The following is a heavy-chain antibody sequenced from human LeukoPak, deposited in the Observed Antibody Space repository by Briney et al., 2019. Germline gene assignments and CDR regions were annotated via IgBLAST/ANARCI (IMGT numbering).Heavy chain of an antibody. J-gene: IGHJ5*02. CDR2: INPNSGGT. Sequence: ASVKVSCKASGYTFTGYYMHWVRQAPGQGLEWMGWINPNSGGTNYAQKLQGRVTMTRDTSISTAYMELSRLRSDDTAVYYCARGGDYCSSTSCYGWFDPWGQGTLVTVSS. V-gene: IGHV1-2*02. CDR1: GYTFTGYY. CDR3: ARGGDYCSSTSCYGWFDP. D-gene: IGHD2-2*01.